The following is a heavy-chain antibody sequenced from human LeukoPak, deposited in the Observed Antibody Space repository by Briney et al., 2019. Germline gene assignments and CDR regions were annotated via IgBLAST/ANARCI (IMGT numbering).Heavy chain of an antibody. Sequence: PSETLSLTCAVYGGSSSGYYWSWIRQPPGKGLEWIGEINHSGSTNYNPSLKSRVTISVDTSKNQFSLKLSSVTAADTAVYYCARHAIFYYAEYSQHWGQGTLVTVSS. V-gene: IGHV4-34*01. J-gene: IGHJ1*01. D-gene: IGHD3-9*01. CDR2: INHSGST. CDR1: GGSSSGYY. CDR3: ARHAIFYYAEYSQH.